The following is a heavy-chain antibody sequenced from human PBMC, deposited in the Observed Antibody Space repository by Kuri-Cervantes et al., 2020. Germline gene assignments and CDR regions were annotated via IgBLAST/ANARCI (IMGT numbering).Heavy chain of an antibody. V-gene: IGHV3-21*01. D-gene: IGHD3-9*01. CDR3: ARIGTGYKFRFDP. CDR2: ISSSGSTI. Sequence: LSLTCAASGFTFSSYSMNWVRQAPGKGLEWVSSISSSGSTIYYADSVKGRFTISRDNAKNSLYLQMNSLRAEDTAVYYCARIGTGYKFRFDPWGQGTLVTVSS. CDR1: GFTFSSYS. J-gene: IGHJ5*02.